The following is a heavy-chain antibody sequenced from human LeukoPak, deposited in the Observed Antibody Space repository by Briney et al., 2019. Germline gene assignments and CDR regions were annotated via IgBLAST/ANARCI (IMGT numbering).Heavy chain of an antibody. CDR3: ARLPTVTTYYYDPNAFDI. V-gene: IGHV4-34*01. CDR1: GGSFSGYY. Sequence: PSETLSLTCAVYGGSFSGYYWSWIRQPPGKGLEWIGEINHSGSTNYNPSLKSRVTISVDTSKNQFSLKLSSVTAADTAVYYCARLPTVTTYYYDPNAFDIWGQGKMVTVSS. CDR2: INHSGST. J-gene: IGHJ3*02. D-gene: IGHD3-22*01.